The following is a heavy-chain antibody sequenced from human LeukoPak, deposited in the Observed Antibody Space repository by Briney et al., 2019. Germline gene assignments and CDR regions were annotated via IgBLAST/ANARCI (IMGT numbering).Heavy chain of an antibody. CDR2: IFHTGSGST. J-gene: IGHJ4*02. CDR3: ARHAVYAGSGWAFDY. CDR1: GGSLSPYY. D-gene: IGHD6-19*01. V-gene: IGHV4-59*08. Sequence: PSETLSLTCTVSGGSLSPYYWSWIRQPPGKGLEWIGYIFHTGSGSTSHNPSLKSRVTISVDTSKNQFSLNLNSVTAADTAVYYCARHAVYAGSGWAFDYWGQGTLVTVPS.